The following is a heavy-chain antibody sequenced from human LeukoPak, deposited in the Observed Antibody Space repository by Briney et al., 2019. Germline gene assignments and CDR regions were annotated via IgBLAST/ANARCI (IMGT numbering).Heavy chain of an antibody. CDR2: ISSDGRDT. Sequence: GGSLRLSCAVSRFTFSGYTMHWVRQAPGKGLEWLALISSDGRDTFYADPVKGRFTISRDNSKNTLYLQIDSLRVDDTAVYYCARDKSSQRPYFLDYWGQGTPVTVSS. D-gene: IGHD3-9*01. J-gene: IGHJ4*02. CDR1: RFTFSGYT. V-gene: IGHV3-30*04. CDR3: ARDKSSQRPYFLDY.